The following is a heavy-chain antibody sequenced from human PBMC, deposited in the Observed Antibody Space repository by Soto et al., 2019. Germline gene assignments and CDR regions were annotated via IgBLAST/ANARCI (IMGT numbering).Heavy chain of an antibody. D-gene: IGHD3-22*01. CDR2: IIPIFGTA. CDR1: GGTFSSYA. J-gene: IGHJ4*02. V-gene: IGHV1-69*06. Sequence: QLQLVQSGAEVKKPGSSVKVSCKASGGTFSSYAISWVRQDPGQGLEWMGGIIPIFGTANYAQKFQGRVTITADKSTSTAYMELSSLRSGETAVYDCALDPAYYAISGYLYFDYWGRGTVVSVSS. CDR3: ALDPAYYAISGYLYFDY.